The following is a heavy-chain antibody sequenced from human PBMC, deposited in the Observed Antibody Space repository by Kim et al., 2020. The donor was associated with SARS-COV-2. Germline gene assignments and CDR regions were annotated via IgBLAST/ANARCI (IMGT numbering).Heavy chain of an antibody. CDR3: AKGWELLEPLFY. D-gene: IGHD1-26*01. J-gene: IGHJ4*02. Sequence: GGSLRLSCAASGFTFGDYAMHWVRQAPGKGLEWVSGISWNSGSIGYADSVKGRFTISRDNAKNSLYLQMNSLRAEDTALYYCAKGWELLEPLFYWGQGTLVTVSS. V-gene: IGHV3-9*01. CDR1: GFTFGDYA. CDR2: ISWNSGSI.